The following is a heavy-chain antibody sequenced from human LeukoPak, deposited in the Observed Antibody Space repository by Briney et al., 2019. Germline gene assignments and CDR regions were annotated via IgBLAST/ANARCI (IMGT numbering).Heavy chain of an antibody. Sequence: PGGSLRLSCAASGFTFSSYWMHWVRHAPGKGMVWVSRINSDGSSTIYADSVKGRFTISRDNAKNTLYLQMNSLRAEDTAVYYCARVVAGTFDYWGQGTLVTVSS. CDR2: INSDGSST. CDR3: ARVVAGTFDY. CDR1: GFTFSSYW. D-gene: IGHD2-15*01. J-gene: IGHJ4*02. V-gene: IGHV3-74*01.